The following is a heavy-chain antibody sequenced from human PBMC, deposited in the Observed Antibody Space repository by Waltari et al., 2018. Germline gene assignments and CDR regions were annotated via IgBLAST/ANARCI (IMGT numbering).Heavy chain of an antibody. V-gene: IGHV4-59*01. CDR3: ARSFGSGYASHYRYYYGMDV. CDR2: VYYSGST. Sequence: QVQLQESGPGLVKPSETLFLTCTVSGGSISSYYWRWIRQPPGKGREWIGYVYYSGSTNYNPSLKSRVTIAVDTSKIQFSLKLSSVTAADTAVYYCARSFGSGYASHYRYYYGMDVWGQGTTVTVSS. D-gene: IGHD3-3*01. CDR1: GGSISSYY. J-gene: IGHJ6*02.